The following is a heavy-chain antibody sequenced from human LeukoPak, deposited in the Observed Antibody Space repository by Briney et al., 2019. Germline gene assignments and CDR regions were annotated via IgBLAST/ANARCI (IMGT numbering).Heavy chain of an antibody. Sequence: GGSLRLSCAASGITVSNYWMHWVRQAPGEGLEWVSRINGDGSSTSYADSVKGRFTISRDNAKNTLYLQMNSLRAEDTAVYYCASLRAGVVAATPGLDYWGQGTLVTVSS. CDR2: INGDGSST. J-gene: IGHJ4*02. CDR3: ASLRAGVVAATPGLDY. CDR1: GITVSNYW. V-gene: IGHV3-74*01. D-gene: IGHD2-15*01.